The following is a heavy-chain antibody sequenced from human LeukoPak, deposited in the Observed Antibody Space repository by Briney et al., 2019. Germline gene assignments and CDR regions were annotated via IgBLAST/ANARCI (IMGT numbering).Heavy chain of an antibody. V-gene: IGHV3-30*18. J-gene: IGHJ4*02. CDR2: ISFDGSNK. D-gene: IGHD6-13*01. CDR3: AKGGGTGYSSSWYSN. CDR1: GFTFSSYG. Sequence: GGSLRLSCAASGFTFSSYGMHWVRQAPGKGLEWVAVISFDGSNKYYADSVKGRFTISRDNSKNTLYVQMNSLRAEDTAVYYCAKGGGTGYSSSWYSNWGQGTLVTVSS.